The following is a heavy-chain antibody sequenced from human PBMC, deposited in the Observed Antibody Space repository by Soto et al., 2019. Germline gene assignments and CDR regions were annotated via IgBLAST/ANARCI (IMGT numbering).Heavy chain of an antibody. CDR3: ASRYCSGGSCYWFDP. Sequence: SETLSLTCTVSGGSISSYYWSWIRQPPGKGLERIGYIYYSGSTNYNPSLKSRVTISVDTSKNQFSLKLSSVTAADTAVYYCASRYCSGGSCYWFDPWGQGTLVTVSS. CDR2: IYYSGST. CDR1: GGSISSYY. J-gene: IGHJ5*02. D-gene: IGHD2-15*01. V-gene: IGHV4-59*08.